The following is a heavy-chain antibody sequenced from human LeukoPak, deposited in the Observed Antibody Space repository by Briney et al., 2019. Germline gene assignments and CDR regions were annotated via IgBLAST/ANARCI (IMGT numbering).Heavy chain of an antibody. J-gene: IGHJ4*02. Sequence: PGRSLRLSCAASGFTFSSYAMHWVRQAPGKGLEWVAVISYDGSNKYYADSVKGRFTISRDNSKNTLYLQMNSLRAEDTAVYYCAKDRVTMVRGAVDYWGQGTLVTVSS. V-gene: IGHV3-30-3*01. CDR2: ISYDGSNK. CDR3: AKDRVTMVRGAVDY. D-gene: IGHD3-10*01. CDR1: GFTFSSYA.